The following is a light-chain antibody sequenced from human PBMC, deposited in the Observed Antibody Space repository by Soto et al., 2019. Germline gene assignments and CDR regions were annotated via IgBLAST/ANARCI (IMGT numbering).Light chain of an antibody. CDR2: YAS. J-gene: IGKJ3*01. V-gene: IGKV3-15*01. CDR1: ESVHRN. Sequence: EMVMTQSPATLSVSPGERVTLSCRASESVHRNLAWYQQKPGQGPSLLIYYASTRATGVPDRFTGSGSGTEFTLTISGLQSGDFGVYHCQHYSNWPPTFGPGTKVEIK. CDR3: QHYSNWPPT.